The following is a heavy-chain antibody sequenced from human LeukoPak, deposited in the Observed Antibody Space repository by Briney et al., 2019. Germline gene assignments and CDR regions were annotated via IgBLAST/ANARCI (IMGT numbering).Heavy chain of an antibody. CDR2: IYYSGST. CDR3: AKGNNWLDY. J-gene: IGHJ4*02. Sequence: SETLSLTCTVSGGSISGSSFWWAWIRQPPGKGLEWIGYIYYSGSTNYNPSLKSRVTMSVDMSKNQFSLNLTSVTAADTAVYYCAKGNNWLDYWGQGTLVSVSS. CDR1: GGSISGSSFW. D-gene: IGHD1-20*01. V-gene: IGHV4-61*05.